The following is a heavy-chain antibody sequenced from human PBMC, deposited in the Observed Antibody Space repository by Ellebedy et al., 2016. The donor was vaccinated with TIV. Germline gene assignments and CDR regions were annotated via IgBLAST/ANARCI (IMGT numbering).Heavy chain of an antibody. CDR1: GFTFSSYG. CDR3: ARDSDYLAGYYYGMDV. J-gene: IGHJ6*02. D-gene: IGHD2/OR15-2a*01. Sequence: GESLKISCAASGFTFSSYGMHWVRQAPGKGLEWVAVIWYDGSNKYYADSVKGRFTISRDNSKNTLYLQMNSLRAEDTAVYYSARDSDYLAGYYYGMDVWGQGTTVTVSS. CDR2: IWYDGSNK. V-gene: IGHV3-33*01.